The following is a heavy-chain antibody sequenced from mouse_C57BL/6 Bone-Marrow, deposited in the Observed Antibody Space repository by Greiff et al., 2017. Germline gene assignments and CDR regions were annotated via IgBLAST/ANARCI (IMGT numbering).Heavy chain of an antibody. CDR3: ATRGYFDV. J-gene: IGHJ1*03. Sequence: VHVKQSGPVLVKPGASVKMSCKASGYTFTDYYMNWVKQSHGKSLEWIGVINPYNGATSYNQKFKGKATLTVDKSSSTSYMELNSLTSEDSAVYYCATRGYFDVWGTGTTVTVSS. CDR2: INPYNGAT. V-gene: IGHV1-19*01. CDR1: GYTFTDYY.